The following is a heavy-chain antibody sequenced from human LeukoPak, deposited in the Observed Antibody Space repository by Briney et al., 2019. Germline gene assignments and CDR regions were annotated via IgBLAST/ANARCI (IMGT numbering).Heavy chain of an antibody. CDR2: ISGSGGST. CDR1: GFTFSSYA. CDR3: ARPRANWGSGYGMDV. J-gene: IGHJ6*02. Sequence: GGSLRLSCAASGFTFSSYAMSWVRQAPGKGLEWFSAISGSGGSTYYADSVKGRFTISRDNSKNTLYLQMNSLRAEDTAVYYCARPRANWGSGYGMDVWGQGTTVTVSS. V-gene: IGHV3-23*01. D-gene: IGHD7-27*01.